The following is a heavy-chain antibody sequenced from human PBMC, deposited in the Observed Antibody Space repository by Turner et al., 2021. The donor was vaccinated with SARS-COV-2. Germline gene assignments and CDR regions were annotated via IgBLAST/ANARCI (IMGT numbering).Heavy chain of an antibody. CDR3: ARQGDYYDSSGYYPDAFDI. D-gene: IGHD3-22*01. CDR1: GFTFSSYT. CDR2: ISSSSSYI. J-gene: IGHJ3*02. Sequence: EVQLVESGGGLVKPGGSLRLSLSASGFTFSSYTMDWVRQAPGKGLEWVSSISSSSSYIYYADSVKGRFTISRDNAKNSLYLQMNSLRAEDTAVFYCARQGDYYDSSGYYPDAFDIWGQGTMVTVSS. V-gene: IGHV3-21*01.